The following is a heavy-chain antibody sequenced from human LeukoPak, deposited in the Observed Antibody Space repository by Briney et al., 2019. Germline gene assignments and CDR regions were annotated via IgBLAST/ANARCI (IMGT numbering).Heavy chain of an antibody. J-gene: IGHJ3*02. Sequence: ASVKVSCKASGYTFTSYGISWVRQAPGQGLEWMGRIIPILGIANYAQKFQGRVTITADKSTSTAYMELSSLRSEDTAVYYCARDSLGAFDIWGQGTMVTVSS. CDR3: ARDSLGAFDI. CDR2: IIPILGIA. CDR1: GYTFTSYG. V-gene: IGHV1-69*04. D-gene: IGHD3-16*01.